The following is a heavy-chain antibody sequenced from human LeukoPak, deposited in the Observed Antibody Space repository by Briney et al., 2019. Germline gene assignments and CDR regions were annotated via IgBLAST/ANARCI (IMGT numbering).Heavy chain of an antibody. CDR1: GVSITTYY. CDR2: IYHSGST. Sequence: SETLSLTCTVSGVSITTYYWSWIRQPPGKGLEWIGYIYHSGSTNYNPSLKSRVTISVDTSKNQFSLKLSSVTAADTAVYYCASQYFLILSLYYFDNWGQGTLVTVSS. V-gene: IGHV4-59*08. CDR3: ASQYFLILSLYYFDN. J-gene: IGHJ4*02. D-gene: IGHD3-10*02.